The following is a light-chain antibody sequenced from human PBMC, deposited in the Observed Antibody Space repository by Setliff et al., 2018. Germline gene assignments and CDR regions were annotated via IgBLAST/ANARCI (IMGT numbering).Light chain of an antibody. CDR2: DVT. Sequence: QSALTQPASVSGPPGQSITISCTGTSSDVGGYHYVSWYQQYPGEVPKLIIYDVTERPSGVSNRFSGSKSGNTASLTISGLQAEDGADYYCCSYAGDKSWVFGGGTK. J-gene: IGLJ3*02. CDR1: SSDVGGYHY. V-gene: IGLV2-23*02. CDR3: CSYAGDKSWV.